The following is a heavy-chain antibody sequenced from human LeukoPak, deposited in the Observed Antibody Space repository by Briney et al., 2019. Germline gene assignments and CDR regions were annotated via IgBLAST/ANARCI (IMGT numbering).Heavy chain of an antibody. Sequence: PGGSLRLSCAVSGFTFSDHFLDWVRQAPGKGLEWVGRSRNKAKSYSTESGASVKGRFTISRDDSNSTLYLQMNSLKTEDTAVYYCARVGSVAGSDYLDYWGQGTLVIVSS. CDR1: GFTFSDHF. J-gene: IGHJ4*02. D-gene: IGHD6-19*01. CDR3: ARVGSVAGSDYLDY. CDR2: SRNKAKSYST. V-gene: IGHV3-72*01.